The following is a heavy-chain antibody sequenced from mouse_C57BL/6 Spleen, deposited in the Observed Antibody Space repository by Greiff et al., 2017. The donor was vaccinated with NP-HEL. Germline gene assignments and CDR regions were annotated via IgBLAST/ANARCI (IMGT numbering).Heavy chain of an antibody. V-gene: IGHV1-59*01. CDR1: GYTFTSYW. CDR2: IDPSDSYT. Sequence: QVQLQQPGAELVRPGTSVKLSCKASGYTFTSYWMHWVKQRPGQGLEWIGVIDPSDSYTNYNQKFKGKATLTVDTSSSTAYMQLRRLTSEDSAVYYGASAGPFENWGQGTTLTDSS. J-gene: IGHJ2*01. CDR3: ASAGPFEN.